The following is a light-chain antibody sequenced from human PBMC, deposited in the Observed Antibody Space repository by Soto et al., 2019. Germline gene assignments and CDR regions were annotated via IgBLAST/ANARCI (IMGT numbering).Light chain of an antibody. CDR2: YDD. CDR3: AAWDDSLNGRVV. CDR1: SSNIGNNA. J-gene: IGLJ2*01. V-gene: IGLV1-36*01. Sequence: QSVLTQPPSVSEAPRQRVTISCSGSSSNIGNNAVNWYQQLPGKAPKLLIYYDDLLPSGVSDRFSGSNSGTSASLAISGLQSEDEADYYCAAWDDSLNGRVVFGGGTKLTVL.